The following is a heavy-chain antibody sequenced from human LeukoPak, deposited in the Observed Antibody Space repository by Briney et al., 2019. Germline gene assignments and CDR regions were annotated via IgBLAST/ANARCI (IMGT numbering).Heavy chain of an antibody. CDR3: AKDVDPFGSGSYVEGFDY. J-gene: IGHJ4*02. D-gene: IGHD3-10*01. V-gene: IGHV3-30*18. CDR2: ISFDASNK. Sequence: GGSLRLPCAASEFTFTTPGMSWVRQAPGKGLEWVAVISFDASNKYYADSVKGRFTISRDNSKNTLYLQMNSLRAEDTAVYYCAKDVDPFGSGSYVEGFDYWGQGTLVTVSS. CDR1: EFTFTTPG.